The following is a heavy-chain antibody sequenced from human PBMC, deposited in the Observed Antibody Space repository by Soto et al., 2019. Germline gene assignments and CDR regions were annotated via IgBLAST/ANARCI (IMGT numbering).Heavy chain of an antibody. CDR2: ISGSGGST. J-gene: IGHJ4*02. CDR1: GFTFSSYA. CDR3: AKIDGSNGPLGHY. V-gene: IGHV3-23*01. D-gene: IGHD2-2*03. Sequence: GESLKISCAASGFTFSSYAMSWVRQAPGKGLEWVSAISGSGGSTYYADSVKGRFTITRDNSKNTLYLQMNSLRAEDTAVYYCAKIDGSNGPLGHYWGQGTLVTVSS.